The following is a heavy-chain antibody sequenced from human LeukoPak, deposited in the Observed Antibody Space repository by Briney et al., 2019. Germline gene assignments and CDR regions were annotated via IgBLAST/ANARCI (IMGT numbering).Heavy chain of an antibody. CDR1: GCIFGAYW. CDR3: VRSLEKFGTRDY. D-gene: IGHD3-10*01. Sequence: GGSLRLSCAASGCIFGAYWMTWVRQAPGKGLEWVANIKQDGSEKYYMDSVKGRFTISRDNAKKSLFLQMNSLTAEDTALYYCVRSLEKFGTRDYWGQGTLVTVSS. J-gene: IGHJ4*02. V-gene: IGHV3-7*01. CDR2: IKQDGSEK.